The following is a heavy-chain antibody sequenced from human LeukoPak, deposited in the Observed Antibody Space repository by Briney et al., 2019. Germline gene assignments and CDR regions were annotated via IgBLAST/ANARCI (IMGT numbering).Heavy chain of an antibody. V-gene: IGHV4-59*01. CDR1: GGSISSYY. CDR3: ARAFRVAVAGTRKLGYYYYGMDV. D-gene: IGHD6-19*01. J-gene: IGHJ6*02. Sequence: SETLSLTCTVSGGSISSYYWSWIRQPPGKGLEWIGFIYYSGSTNYNPSPKSRVTISIDTSKNQFSLKLSSVTAADTAVYYCARAFRVAVAGTRKLGYYYYGMDVWGQGTTVTVSS. CDR2: IYYSGST.